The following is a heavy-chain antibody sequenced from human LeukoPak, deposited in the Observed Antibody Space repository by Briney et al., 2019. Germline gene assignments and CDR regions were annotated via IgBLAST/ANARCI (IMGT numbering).Heavy chain of an antibody. CDR2: IYYSGST. D-gene: IGHD2-15*01. CDR3: ARDRAVVAARTQDWFDP. V-gene: IGHV4-39*07. CDR1: GGSINSYY. Sequence: SETLSLTCTVSGGSINSYYWGWIRQPPGKGLEWIGSIYYSGSTYYNPSLKSRVTISVDTSKNQFSLKLSSVTAADTAVYYCARDRAVVAARTQDWFDPWGQGTLVTVSS. J-gene: IGHJ5*02.